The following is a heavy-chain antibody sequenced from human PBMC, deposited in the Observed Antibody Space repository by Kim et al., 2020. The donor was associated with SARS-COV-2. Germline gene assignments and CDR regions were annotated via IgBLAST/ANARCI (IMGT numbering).Heavy chain of an antibody. CDR3: ARAGVVVPAAIGLDY. D-gene: IGHD2-2*01. V-gene: IGHV1-46*01. Sequence: QKFQGRVTMTRDKSTSTVYMELSSLRSEDTAVYYCARAGVVVPAAIGLDYWGQGTLVTVSS. J-gene: IGHJ4*02.